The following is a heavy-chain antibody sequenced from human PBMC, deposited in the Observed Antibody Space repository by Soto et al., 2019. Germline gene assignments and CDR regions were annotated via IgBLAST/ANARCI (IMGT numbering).Heavy chain of an antibody. V-gene: IGHV1-24*01. CDR2: FNPEDGET. D-gene: IGHD3-10*01. Sequence: ASVKVSCKVSGYTLTELSMHWVRQAPGKGLEWMGGFNPEDGETIYAQKFQGRVTMTENTSTNTAYMELSSLRSEDTAVYYCARILPMVRGVQNNWFDPWGQGTLVTVSS. J-gene: IGHJ5*02. CDR1: GYTLTELS. CDR3: ARILPMVRGVQNNWFDP.